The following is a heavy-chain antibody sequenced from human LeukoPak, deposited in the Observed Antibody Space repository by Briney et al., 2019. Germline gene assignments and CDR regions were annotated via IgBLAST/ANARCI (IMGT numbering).Heavy chain of an antibody. V-gene: IGHV3-53*01. J-gene: IGHJ4*02. Sequence: PGGSLRLSCAASGFIVSSKYMSWVRQAPGKGLEWVSVIYSGGSTYSAASVEGRFTISRDNSKNTVYLQMNNLRVDDTAVYYCARAGPIDYWGQGILVTVSS. CDR1: GFIVSSKY. CDR3: ARAGPIDY. CDR2: IYSGGST.